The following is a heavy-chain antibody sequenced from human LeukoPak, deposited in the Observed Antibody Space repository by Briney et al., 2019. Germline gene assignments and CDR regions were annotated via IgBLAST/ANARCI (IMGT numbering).Heavy chain of an antibody. J-gene: IGHJ3*02. CDR2: ISGSGGST. CDR3: AKTVLRYFDWLLAPDTGDAFDI. V-gene: IGHV3-23*01. CDR1: GFTFSSYA. Sequence: PGGSLRLSCAASGFTFSSYAMSWVRQAPAKGLEWVSAISGSGGSTYYADSVKGRFTISRDNSKNTLYLQLNSLRAEDTAVYYCAKTVLRYFDWLLAPDTGDAFDIWGQGTMVTVSS. D-gene: IGHD3-9*01.